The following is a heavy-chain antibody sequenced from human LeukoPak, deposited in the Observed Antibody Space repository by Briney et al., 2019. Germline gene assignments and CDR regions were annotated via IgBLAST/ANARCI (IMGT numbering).Heavy chain of an antibody. CDR2: MNPNSGNT. J-gene: IGHJ6*02. CDR1: GYTFTSYD. CDR3: ARGYSYGSHYYYYGMDV. Sequence: ASVKVSCKASGYTFTSYDINWVRQATGQGLEWMGRMNPNSGNTGYAQKFQGRVTMTRNTSISTAYMELSSLRSEDTAVYYCARGYSYGSHYYYYGMDVWGQGTTVTVSS. D-gene: IGHD5-18*01. V-gene: IGHV1-8*01.